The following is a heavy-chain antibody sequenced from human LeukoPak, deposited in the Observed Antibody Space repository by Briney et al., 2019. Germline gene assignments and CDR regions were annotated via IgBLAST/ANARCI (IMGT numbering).Heavy chain of an antibody. CDR3: ARDGALVPAATAYYFDY. V-gene: IGHV3-64*01. J-gene: IGHJ4*02. Sequence: PGGSLRLSCAASGFTFSSYAMHWVRQAPGEGLEYVSAISSNGGSTYYANSVKGRFTISRDNSKSTLYLQMGSLRAEDMAVYYCARDGALVPAATAYYFDYWGQGTLVTVSS. CDR1: GFTFSSYA. D-gene: IGHD2-2*01. CDR2: ISSNGGST.